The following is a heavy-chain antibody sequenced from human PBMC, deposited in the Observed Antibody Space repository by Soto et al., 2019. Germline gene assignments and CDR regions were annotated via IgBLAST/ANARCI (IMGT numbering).Heavy chain of an antibody. CDR1: GDTISTGGYT. Sequence: SETLSLTCDVSGDTISTGGYTWAWIRQPPGKALEWIGHTYHSGNPYYNPSLKSRVIISDDTSKNQFSLRLSSVTAADTAVYYCATLRGLGEVSPYFDYWGQGPRSPS. D-gene: IGHD3-10*01. J-gene: IGHJ4*02. V-gene: IGHV4-30-2*01. CDR3: ATLRGLGEVSPYFDY. CDR2: TYHSGNP.